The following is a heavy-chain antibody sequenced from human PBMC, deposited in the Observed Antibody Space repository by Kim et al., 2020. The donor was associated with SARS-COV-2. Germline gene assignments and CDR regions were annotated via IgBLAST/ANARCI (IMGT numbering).Heavy chain of an antibody. CDR3: ASQYSSSWYYYYGMDV. V-gene: IGHV4-34*13. J-gene: IGHJ6*02. Sequence: SLKSRVTISVDTSKNQFALKLSSVTAADTAVYYCASQYSSSWYYYYGMDVWGQGTTVTVSS. D-gene: IGHD6-13*01.